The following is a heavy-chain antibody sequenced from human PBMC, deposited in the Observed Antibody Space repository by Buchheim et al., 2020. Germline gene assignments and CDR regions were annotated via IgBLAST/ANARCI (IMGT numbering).Heavy chain of an antibody. J-gene: IGHJ4*02. D-gene: IGHD3-10*01. CDR2: IYYSGST. Sequence: QLQLQESGPGLVKPSETLSLTCTVSGGSISSSSYYWGWIRQPPGKGLEWIGSIYYSGSTYYNPSLKSRVTISVDTSKNQFSLKLSSVTAADTAVYYCARHLFAWSYDLVSPYYFDYWGQGTL. V-gene: IGHV4-39*01. CDR3: ARHLFAWSYDLVSPYYFDY. CDR1: GGSISSSSYY.